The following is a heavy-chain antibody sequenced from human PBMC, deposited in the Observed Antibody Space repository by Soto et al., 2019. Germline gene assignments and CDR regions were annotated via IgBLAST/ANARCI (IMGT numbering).Heavy chain of an antibody. CDR1: GGIFNTYA. CDR2: IIPSFGTA. J-gene: IGHJ5*02. Sequence: QVQLVQSGAEVKKPGSSVKVSCKASGGIFNTYALSWVRQAPGQGLEWMGGIIPSFGTANYAQKFQGSVTITADESTNTTYMELSSLRSDDTAVYYCTRGTGMSHSWYADSWGQGTRVTVSS. CDR3: TRGTGMSHSWYADS. D-gene: IGHD6-13*01. V-gene: IGHV1-69*01.